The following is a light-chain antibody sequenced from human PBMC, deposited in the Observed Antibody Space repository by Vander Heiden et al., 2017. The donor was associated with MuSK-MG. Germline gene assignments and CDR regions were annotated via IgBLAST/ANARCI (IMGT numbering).Light chain of an antibody. CDR2: GVR. CDR1: SSDVGGYNY. CDR3: SSYAGINSYV. J-gene: IGLJ1*01. V-gene: IGLV2-8*01. Sequence: QSALTQPLSASGSPGQSVTISCTGTSSDVGGYNYVSWYHQHPGKAPKLMIYGVRERPSGVPDRFSGSKSGNTASLTVSGLQAEDEADYYCSSYAGINSYVFGTGTKVTVL.